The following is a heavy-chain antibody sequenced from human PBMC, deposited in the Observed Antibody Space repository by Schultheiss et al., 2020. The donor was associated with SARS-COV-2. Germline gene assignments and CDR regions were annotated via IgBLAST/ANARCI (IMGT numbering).Heavy chain of an antibody. CDR3: AKGRGWIAFDI. CDR1: GFTFSSYA. Sequence: GGSLRLSCAASGFTFSSYAMSWVRQAPGKGLEWVSVISESGGGTYYADSVKGRFTISRDNSKDTLYLQMNSLRAEDTAVYYCAKGRGWIAFDIWGQGTMVTGSS. V-gene: IGHV3-23*01. J-gene: IGHJ3*02. D-gene: IGHD5-12*01. CDR2: ISESGGGT.